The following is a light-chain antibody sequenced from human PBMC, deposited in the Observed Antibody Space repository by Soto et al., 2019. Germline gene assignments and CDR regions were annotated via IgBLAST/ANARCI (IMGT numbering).Light chain of an antibody. CDR3: CSYAGTYIPL. CDR1: SSDVGAYNF. Sequence: QSALTQPRSVSGSPGQSVTISCTGTSSDVGAYNFVSWYQHNPGKAPKLMIFDVSARPSGVPDRFSGSKSANTASLTISGLQTEDDADYYCCSYAGTYIPLFGGGTKVTVL. CDR2: DVS. J-gene: IGLJ2*01. V-gene: IGLV2-11*01.